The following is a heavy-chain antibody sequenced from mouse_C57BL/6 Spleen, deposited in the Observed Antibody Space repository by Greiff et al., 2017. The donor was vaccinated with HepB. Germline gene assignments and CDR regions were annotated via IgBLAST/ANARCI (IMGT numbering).Heavy chain of an antibody. V-gene: IGHV5-6*01. CDR3: ARHDDYGSSFDY. D-gene: IGHD1-1*01. J-gene: IGHJ2*01. CDR2: ISSGGSYT. CDR1: GFTFSSYG. Sequence: EVMLVESGGDLVKPGGSLKLSCAASGFTFSSYGMSWVRQTPDKRLEWVATISSGGSYTYYPDSVKGRFTISRDNAKNTLYLQMSSLKSEDTAMYYWARHDDYGSSFDYWGQGTTLTVSS.